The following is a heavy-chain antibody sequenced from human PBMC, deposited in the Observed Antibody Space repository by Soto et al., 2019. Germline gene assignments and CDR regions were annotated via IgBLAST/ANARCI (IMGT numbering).Heavy chain of an antibody. CDR3: GHLIYHGSARGAVDV. D-gene: IGHD3-10*01. CDR1: GFSLITSEVG. J-gene: IGHJ6*02. CDR2: IYWDDDK. V-gene: IGHV2-5*02. Sequence: SGPTLVNPTQTLTLTCTFSGFSLITSEVGVNWIRQSPGKAPEWLALIYWDDDKRYSPSLKRRLFITKDASKNVVVLVMTDMEPVDTGTYYCGHLIYHGSARGAVDVWGQGT.